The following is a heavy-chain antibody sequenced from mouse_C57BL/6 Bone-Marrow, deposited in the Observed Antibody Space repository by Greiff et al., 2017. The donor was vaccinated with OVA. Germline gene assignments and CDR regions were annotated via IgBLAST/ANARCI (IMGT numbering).Heavy chain of an antibody. D-gene: IGHD4-1*01. Sequence: EVQLQQPGAELVRPGASVKLSCTASGFNIKDDYMHWVKQRPEQGLEWIGWIDPENGDTEYASKFQGKATITADTSSNTAYLQLSSLTSEDTAVYYCTLSELYYFDYWGQGTTLTVSS. CDR2: IDPENGDT. J-gene: IGHJ2*01. CDR3: TLSELYYFDY. CDR1: GFNIKDDY. V-gene: IGHV14-4*01.